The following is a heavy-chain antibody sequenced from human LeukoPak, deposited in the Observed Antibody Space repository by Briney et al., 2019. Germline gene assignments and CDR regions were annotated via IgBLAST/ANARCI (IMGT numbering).Heavy chain of an antibody. CDR1: GGSISSYY. CDR3: ARVRQWELPLTNYYYMDV. CDR2: IYYSGST. J-gene: IGHJ6*03. Sequence: ASETLSLTCTVSGGSISSYYWSWLRQPPGKGLEWIGYIYYSGSTNYNPSLKSRVTISVDTSKNQFSLKLSSVTAADTAVYYCARVRQWELPLTNYYYMDVWGKGTTVTVSS. D-gene: IGHD1-26*01. V-gene: IGHV4-59*01.